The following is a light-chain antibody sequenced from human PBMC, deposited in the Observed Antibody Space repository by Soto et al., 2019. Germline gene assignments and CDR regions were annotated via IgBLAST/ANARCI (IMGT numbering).Light chain of an antibody. Sequence: EIVLTQSPGTLSLSPGERATLSCRASQSVSSSYLAWYQQKPGQPPRLLIYGASSRATGIPDRFSGSGSGTDFTLTISRLDPEDFAVYYCQQYGRSPFTFGPGTKVDMK. CDR1: QSVSSSY. CDR3: QQYGRSPFT. J-gene: IGKJ3*01. CDR2: GAS. V-gene: IGKV3-20*01.